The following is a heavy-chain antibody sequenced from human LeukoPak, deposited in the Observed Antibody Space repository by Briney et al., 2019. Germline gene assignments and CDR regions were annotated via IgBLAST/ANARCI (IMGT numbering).Heavy chain of an antibody. CDR2: ISGSGGST. CDR3: AKTSGSSSWYREDWFDP. D-gene: IGHD6-13*01. J-gene: IGHJ5*02. V-gene: IGHV3-23*01. Sequence: GGSLRLSCAASGFTFSSYAMSWVRQALGKGLEWVSAISGSGGSTYYADSVKGRFTISRDNSKNTLYLQMNSLRAEDTAVYYCAKTSGSSSWYREDWFDPWGQGTLVTVSS. CDR1: GFTFSSYA.